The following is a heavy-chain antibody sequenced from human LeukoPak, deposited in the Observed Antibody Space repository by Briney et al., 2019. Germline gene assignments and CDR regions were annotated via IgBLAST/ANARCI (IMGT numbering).Heavy chain of an antibody. CDR2: IYYSGST. D-gene: IGHD2-15*01. Sequence: PSETLSLTCTVSGGSISSSSYYWGWIRQPPGKGLEWIGSIYYSGSTYYNPSLKSRVTISVDTSKNQFSLKLSSVTAADTAVYYCARARLGGSSYYWGQGTLVTVSS. CDR3: ARARLGGSSYY. J-gene: IGHJ4*02. V-gene: IGHV4-39*01. CDR1: GGSISSSSYY.